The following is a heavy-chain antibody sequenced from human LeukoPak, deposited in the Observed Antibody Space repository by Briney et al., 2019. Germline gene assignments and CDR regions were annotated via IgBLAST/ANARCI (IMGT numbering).Heavy chain of an antibody. V-gene: IGHV4-34*01. J-gene: IGHJ4*02. Sequence: SETLSLTCAVYGGSFSGYYWSWIRQPPGKGPEWIGEINHSGSTNYNPSLKSRVTISVDTSKNQFSLKLSSVTAADTAVYYCARGRYSLRYWGQGTLVTVSS. CDR3: ARGRYSLRY. CDR1: GGSFSGYY. CDR2: INHSGST. D-gene: IGHD1-1*01.